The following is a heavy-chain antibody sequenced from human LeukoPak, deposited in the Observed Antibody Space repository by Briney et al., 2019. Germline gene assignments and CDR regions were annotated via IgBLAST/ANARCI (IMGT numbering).Heavy chain of an antibody. CDR3: ARVATSLARDDY. CDR2: TSESSSTK. CDR1: GFTFSRYS. Sequence: GGSLRLSCAVSGFTFSRYSMNWVRQAPGKGLEWVSYTSESSSTKYYADSVKGRFTISRDNAQNSLFLQMSSLRAEDTAVYYCARVATSLARDDYWGQGTLVTVSS. J-gene: IGHJ4*02. V-gene: IGHV3-48*01.